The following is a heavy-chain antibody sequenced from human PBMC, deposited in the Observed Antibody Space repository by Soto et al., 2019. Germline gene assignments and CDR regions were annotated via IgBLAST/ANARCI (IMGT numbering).Heavy chain of an antibody. J-gene: IGHJ2*01. Sequence: QVQLVQSGAEVKKPGSSVKVSCKASGGTFSSYAISWVRQAPGQGLEWMGGIIPIFGTANYAQKLQGRVKMTADESPSTAYMERSSLRSEDTAVYYCASGGYCSGGSCYWYFDLWGRGTLVTVSS. CDR2: IIPIFGTA. V-gene: IGHV1-69*01. CDR3: ASGGYCSGGSCYWYFDL. CDR1: GGTFSSYA. D-gene: IGHD2-15*01.